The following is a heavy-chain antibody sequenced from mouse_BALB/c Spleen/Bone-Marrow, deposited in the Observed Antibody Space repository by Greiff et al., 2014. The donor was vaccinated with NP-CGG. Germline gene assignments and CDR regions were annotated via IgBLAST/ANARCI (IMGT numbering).Heavy chain of an antibody. CDR3: ARHKLGRWYVDV. D-gene: IGHD4-1*01. Sequence: DVQLQESGGGLVKPGGSLKLSCAVSGFAFSSYDMSWVRQTPEKRLEWVAYISSGGGSTYYPDIVKGRFTISRDNAKNTLYLQMSSLKSEDTAMYYCARHKLGRWYVDVWGAGTTVTVSS. CDR1: GFAFSSYD. CDR2: ISSGGGST. J-gene: IGHJ1*01. V-gene: IGHV5-12-1*01.